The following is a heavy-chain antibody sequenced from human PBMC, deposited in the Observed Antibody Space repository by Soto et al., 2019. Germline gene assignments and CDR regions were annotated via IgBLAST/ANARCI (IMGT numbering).Heavy chain of an antibody. J-gene: IGHJ3*01. D-gene: IGHD3-9*01. CDR1: GFSFSSYW. CDR3: ARSPGGYYID. CDR2: INTGGSST. V-gene: IGHV3-74*01. Sequence: GGSLRLSCADSGFSFSSYWMHWVRQGPGKGLVWVARINTGGSSTNYADSVKGRFTISRDNAKNTLYLQMNSLRAEDTAVYYCARSPGGYYIDWGQGTMVTVSS.